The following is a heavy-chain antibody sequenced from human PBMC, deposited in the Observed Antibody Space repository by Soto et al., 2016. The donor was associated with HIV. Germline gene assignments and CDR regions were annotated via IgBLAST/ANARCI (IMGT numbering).Heavy chain of an antibody. CDR2: IRSKDNNYAT. V-gene: IGHV3-73*01. J-gene: IGHJ2*01. Sequence: EVQLLQSGGGLVQPGGSLKLSCRASGFTFSGSTIHWVRQASGKGLEWVGHIRSKDNNYATAYPESLKGRFTISRDDSKSTAYLQLNSLKTEDAAVYYCTRHWELLGWYFDLVGPWHPGPLSPQ. D-gene: IGHD1-26*01. CDR3: TRHWELLGWYFDL. CDR1: GFTFSGST.